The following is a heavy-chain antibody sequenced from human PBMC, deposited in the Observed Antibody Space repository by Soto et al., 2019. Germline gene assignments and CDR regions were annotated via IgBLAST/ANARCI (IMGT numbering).Heavy chain of an antibody. J-gene: IGHJ4*02. CDR3: TTTLAVTHSGPVDD. CDR2: IKSKTDGGTT. Sequence: GGSLRLSCAASGFTFSNAWMSWVRQAPGKGLEWVGRIKSKTDGGTTDYAAPVKGRFTISRDDSKNTLYLQMNSLKTEDTAVYYCTTTLAVTHSGPVDDWGQGTLVTVSS. CDR1: GFTFSNAW. V-gene: IGHV3-15*01. D-gene: IGHD6-19*01.